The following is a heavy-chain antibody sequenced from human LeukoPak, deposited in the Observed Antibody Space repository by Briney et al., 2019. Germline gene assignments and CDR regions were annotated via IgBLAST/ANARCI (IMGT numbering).Heavy chain of an antibody. CDR2: IIPIFGTA. V-gene: IGHV1-69*05. J-gene: IGHJ1*01. Sequence: SVKVSCKASGGTFSSYAISWVRQAPGQGPEWMGRIIPIFGTANYAQKFQGRVTITTDESTSTAYMELSSLRSEDTAVYYCATVPPGGVIVVAPYFQHWGQGTLVTVSS. CDR1: GGTFSSYA. D-gene: IGHD3-22*01. CDR3: ATVPPGGVIVVAPYFQH.